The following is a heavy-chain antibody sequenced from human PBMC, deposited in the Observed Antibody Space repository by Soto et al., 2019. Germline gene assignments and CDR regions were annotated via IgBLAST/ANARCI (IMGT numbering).Heavy chain of an antibody. CDR1: GFTFKNYA. CDR3: AKDRPGDYSVQAPKGDWFDP. J-gene: IGHJ5*02. V-gene: IGHV3-23*01. CDR2: IGGSGSTT. D-gene: IGHD2-2*01. Sequence: EVQVLESGGGLVQPGGSLRLSCAASGFTFKNYAMTWVRQAPGKGLEWVSSIGGSGSTTSYADSVKGRFTISRDNSKNTLYLQMNILGAEDTAMYYCAKDRPGDYSVQAPKGDWFDPWGQGTLVTVSS.